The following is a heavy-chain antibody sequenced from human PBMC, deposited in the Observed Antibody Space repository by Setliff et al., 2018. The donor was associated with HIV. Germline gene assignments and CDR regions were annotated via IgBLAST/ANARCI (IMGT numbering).Heavy chain of an antibody. Sequence: SETLSLTCTVSGGFLNGYFWTWIRQPPGKKLEWIGRAYYDGSTHYNPSLKIRAIISLDTSKNQFSLNLTSVTAADTAVYYCARDLKVSWFGELSVADVCGKGTTVTVSS. CDR1: GGFLNGYF. J-gene: IGHJ6*04. D-gene: IGHD3-10*01. V-gene: IGHV4-59*01. CDR2: AYYDGST. CDR3: ARDLKVSWFGELSVADV.